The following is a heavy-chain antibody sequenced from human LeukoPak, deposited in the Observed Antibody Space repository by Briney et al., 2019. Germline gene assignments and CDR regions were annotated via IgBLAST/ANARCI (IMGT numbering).Heavy chain of an antibody. Sequence: SETLSLTCTVYGGSINNYYWSWIRQPPGKGLEWIGYIYYRGSTNYNPSLKSRVTFSVDTSKNQFSLKLNSVTAADTAVYYCARGGDYGDLRYFDYWGQGTLVTVSS. V-gene: IGHV4-59*01. D-gene: IGHD4-17*01. J-gene: IGHJ4*02. CDR2: IYYRGST. CDR3: ARGGDYGDLRYFDY. CDR1: GGSINNYY.